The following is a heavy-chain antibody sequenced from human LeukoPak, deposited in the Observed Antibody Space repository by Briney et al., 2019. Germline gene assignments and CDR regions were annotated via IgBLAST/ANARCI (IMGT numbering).Heavy chain of an antibody. CDR2: INPSGGST. V-gene: IGHV1-46*01. J-gene: IGHJ4*02. D-gene: IGHD3-16*01. CDR3: ARDLGEYDFDY. Sequence: ASVKVSCKASGYTFTSYYMHWVRQAPGQGLEWMGIINPSGGSTSYAQKFQGRVTMTRDMSTSTVYMELSSLRSEDTAVYYCARDLGEYDFDYWGQGTLVTVSS. CDR1: GYTFTSYY.